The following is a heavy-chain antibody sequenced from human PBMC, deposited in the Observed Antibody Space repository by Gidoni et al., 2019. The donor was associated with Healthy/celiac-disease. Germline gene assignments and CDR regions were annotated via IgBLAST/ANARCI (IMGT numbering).Heavy chain of an antibody. Sequence: VQLQQWAPGLLQPSETLSLTCAAYGGSFSGYYWSWIGQPPGKGLEWIGEINHSESTNYNPSLKSRVTISVDTSKNQFSLKLSSVTAADTAVYYCARGLICSSTRCYLDYWGQGTLVTVSS. J-gene: IGHJ4*02. V-gene: IGHV4-34*01. CDR3: ARGLICSSTRCYLDY. CDR2: INHSEST. CDR1: GGSFSGYY. D-gene: IGHD2-2*01.